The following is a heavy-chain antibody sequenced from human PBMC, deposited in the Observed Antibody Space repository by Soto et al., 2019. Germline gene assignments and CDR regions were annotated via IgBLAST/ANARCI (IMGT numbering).Heavy chain of an antibody. CDR2: TYYRSKWYN. Sequence: SQTLPLTCAISGDSVPRNSAGWNWIRQSPSRGLEWLGRTYYRSKWYNDYALSVKGRITINPDTSKNQFSLQLNSVTPEDTAVYYCARDLIDGVFAYWGQGTPVTVSS. CDR3: ARDLIDGVFAY. CDR1: GDSVPRNSAG. D-gene: IGHD3-3*01. J-gene: IGHJ4*02. V-gene: IGHV6-1*01.